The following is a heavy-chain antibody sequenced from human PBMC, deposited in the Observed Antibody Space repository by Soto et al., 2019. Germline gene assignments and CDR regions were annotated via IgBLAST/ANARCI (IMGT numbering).Heavy chain of an antibody. CDR2: ISSSGSYI. CDR3: AREIEYYYGSGYPPDY. J-gene: IGHJ4*02. D-gene: IGHD3-10*01. Sequence: SLRLSCAASGFTFSTYSMNWVRQAPGKGLEWVSSISSSGSYIYYADSVKGRFTISRDNAKNSLYLQMNSLRAEDTAVYYCAREIEYYYGSGYPPDYWGQGTLVTVPS. V-gene: IGHV3-21*01. CDR1: GFTFSTYS.